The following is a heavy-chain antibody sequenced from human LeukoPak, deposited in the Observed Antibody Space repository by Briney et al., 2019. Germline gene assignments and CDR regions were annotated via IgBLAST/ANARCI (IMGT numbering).Heavy chain of an antibody. D-gene: IGHD5-18*01. Sequence: ASVKVSCKASGYTFTDYYIHWVRQAPGQGLEWMGWINPNSGGTGFAQKFQGRVTMTRDTSISTAYMELSRLTSDDTAVYYCAKDTAQGYTSASIGDDYWGQGTLVTVSS. CDR3: AKDTAQGYTSASIGDDY. V-gene: IGHV1-2*02. CDR2: INPNSGGT. J-gene: IGHJ4*02. CDR1: GYTFTDYY.